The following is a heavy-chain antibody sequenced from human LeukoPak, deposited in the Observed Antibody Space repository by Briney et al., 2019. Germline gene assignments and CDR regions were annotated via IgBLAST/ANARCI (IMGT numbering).Heavy chain of an antibody. D-gene: IGHD5-12*01. Sequence: SETLSLTCTVSGSSISSHHWSWIRQPPGKRLEWIGYIHYSGNTNNNPSPKSRVTVAVDTSKNQFSLKLTSVTAADTAVYYCARGPLGSGYTYFDQWGQGTLVTVSS. J-gene: IGHJ4*02. CDR3: ARGPLGSGYTYFDQ. CDR2: IHYSGNT. V-gene: IGHV4-59*11. CDR1: GSSISSHH.